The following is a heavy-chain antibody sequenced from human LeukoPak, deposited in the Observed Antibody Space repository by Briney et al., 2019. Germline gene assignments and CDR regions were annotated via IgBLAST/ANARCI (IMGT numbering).Heavy chain of an antibody. V-gene: IGHV1-3*01. CDR2: INAGNGNT. D-gene: IGHD1-1*01. J-gene: IGHJ3*02. CDR1: GYTFTTYA. Sequence: ASVKVSCKASGYTFTTYAMHWVRQAPGQRLEWMGWINAGNGNTKYSQKFQGRVTITRDTSASTAYMELSSLRSEDTAVYYCARGGTTGTTGAFDIWGQGTMVTVSP. CDR3: ARGGTTGTTGAFDI.